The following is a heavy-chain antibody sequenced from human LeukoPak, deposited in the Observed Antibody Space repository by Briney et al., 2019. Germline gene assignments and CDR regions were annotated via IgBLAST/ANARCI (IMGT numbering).Heavy chain of an antibody. CDR2: INPNSGGT. D-gene: IGHD5-12*01. V-gene: IGHV1-2*02. Sequence: ASVKVSCKASGYTFIGYYMHWVRQAPGQGLEWMGWINPNSGGTNYAQKFQDRVTMTRDTSISTAYVELSRLRSDDTAMYFCARAYTGFEAFDYWGQGTLVTVSS. CDR1: GYTFIGYY. J-gene: IGHJ4*02. CDR3: ARAYTGFEAFDY.